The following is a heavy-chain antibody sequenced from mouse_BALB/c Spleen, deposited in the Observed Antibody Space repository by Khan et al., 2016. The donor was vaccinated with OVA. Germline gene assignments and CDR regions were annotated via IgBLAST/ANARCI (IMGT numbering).Heavy chain of an antibody. D-gene: IGHD2-2*01. J-gene: IGHJ3*01. CDR1: GYSFTTYY. CDR3: TRHGYVAWFTY. V-gene: IGHV1S135*01. CDR2: IDPFCGGT. Sequence: VQLQQPGPELMKPGASVKISCKASGYSFTTYYIHWVIQSHGKSLEWIGFIDPFCGGTTYNQKFKGKATLTADKSSSTAYIHLSNLTSEDSAVYYCTRHGYVAWFTYWGQGTLVTVSA.